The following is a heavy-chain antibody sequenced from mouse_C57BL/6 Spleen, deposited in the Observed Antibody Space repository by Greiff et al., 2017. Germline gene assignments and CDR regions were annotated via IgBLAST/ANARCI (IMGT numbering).Heavy chain of an antibody. V-gene: IGHV1-50*01. J-gene: IGHJ3*01. CDR2: IDPSDSYT. CDR1: GYTFTSYW. D-gene: IGHD2-4*01. Sequence: VQLQQPGAELVKPGASVKLSCKASGYTFTSYWMQWVKQRPGQGLEWIGEIDPSDSYTNYNQKFKGKATLTVDTSSSTAYMQLSSLTSEDSAVYYCARRGDYVFAYWGQGTLVTVSA. CDR3: ARRGDYVFAY.